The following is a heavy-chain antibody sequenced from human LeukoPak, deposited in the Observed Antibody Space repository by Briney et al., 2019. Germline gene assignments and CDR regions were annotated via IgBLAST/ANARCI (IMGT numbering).Heavy chain of an antibody. Sequence: MPSETLSLTCTVSGGSISSGDYYWNWIRQHPGKGLEWIGYIYYNGSPYYNPSLKSRVTISVDTSKNQFSLKLSSVTAADTAVYYCARAGDYVIVDYWGQGTLVTVSS. D-gene: IGHD4-17*01. CDR1: GGSISSGDYY. J-gene: IGHJ4*02. CDR2: IYYNGSP. CDR3: ARAGDYVIVDY. V-gene: IGHV4-31*03.